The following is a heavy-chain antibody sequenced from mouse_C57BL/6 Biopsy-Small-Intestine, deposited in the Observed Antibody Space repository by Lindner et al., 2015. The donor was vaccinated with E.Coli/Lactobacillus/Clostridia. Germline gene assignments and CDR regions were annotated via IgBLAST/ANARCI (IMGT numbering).Heavy chain of an antibody. Sequence: VQLQESGPELVKPGASVKISCKASGYSFTGYYMNWVKQSPEKSLEWIGEINPSTGGTTYNQKFKAKATLTVDKSSSTAYMQLKSLTSEDSAVYYCARKGDYYSTPWFAYWGQGTLVTVSA. CDR2: INPSTGGT. V-gene: IGHV1-42*01. J-gene: IGHJ3*01. CDR1: GYSFTGYY. D-gene: IGHD2-5*01. CDR3: ARKGDYYSTPWFAY.